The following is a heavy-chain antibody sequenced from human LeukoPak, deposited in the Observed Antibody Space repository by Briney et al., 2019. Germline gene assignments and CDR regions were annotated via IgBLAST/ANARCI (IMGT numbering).Heavy chain of an antibody. J-gene: IGHJ4*02. CDR3: ARDLVVATGPDY. CDR1: GFTLSSYW. D-gene: IGHD5-12*01. Sequence: GGSLRLSCAASGFTLSSYWMHWVRQAPGKGLVWVSRINNDGSTTNYADSVKGRFTISRDNAKNTLYLQMNSLRAEDAAVYYCARDLVVATGPDYWGQGTLVTVSS. CDR2: INNDGSTT. V-gene: IGHV3-74*01.